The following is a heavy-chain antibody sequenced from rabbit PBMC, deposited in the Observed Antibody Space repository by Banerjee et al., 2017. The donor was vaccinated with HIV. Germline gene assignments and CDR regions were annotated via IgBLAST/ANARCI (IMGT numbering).Heavy chain of an antibody. J-gene: IGHJ4*01. CDR1: GFDLSSHYY. CDR3: ARDLAGVIGWNFNL. D-gene: IGHD4-1*01. V-gene: IGHV1S45*01. Sequence: QEQLEESGGDLVKPEGSLTLTCKASGFDLSSHYYMCWVRQAPGKGLEWIACIYAGSSGSTYYASWAKGRFTISKASWTTVTLQMTSLTAADTASYFCARDLAGVIGWNFNLWGPGTLVTVS. CDR2: IYAGSSGST.